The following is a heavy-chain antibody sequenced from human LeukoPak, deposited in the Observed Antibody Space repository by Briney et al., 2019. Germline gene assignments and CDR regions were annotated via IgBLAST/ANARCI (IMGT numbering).Heavy chain of an antibody. D-gene: IGHD3-10*01. Sequence: ASVKVSCKASGYTFTGYYMHWVRQAPGQGLEWMGWVSAYNGNTNYAQKLQGRVTMTTDTSTSTAYMELRSLRSDGTAVYYCARVLLWFGGLLAVFDYWGQGTLVTVSS. CDR3: ARVLLWFGGLLAVFDY. V-gene: IGHV1-18*04. J-gene: IGHJ4*02. CDR1: GYTFTGYY. CDR2: VSAYNGNT.